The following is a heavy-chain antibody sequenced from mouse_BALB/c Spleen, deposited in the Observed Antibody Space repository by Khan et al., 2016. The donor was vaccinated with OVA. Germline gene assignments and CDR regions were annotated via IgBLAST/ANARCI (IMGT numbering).Heavy chain of an antibody. J-gene: IGHJ3*01. Sequence: QVQLQQPGAELVRPGVSVKISCKGSGYTFTDFTMHWVKQSHAKSLEWIGVISTYYGDVTYNQKFKGKATMTVDKSSSTAYMELARLTSEDSAIXYCTRRGEGGRFAYWGQGTLVTVSA. CDR3: TRRGEGGRFAY. V-gene: IGHV1S137*01. CDR2: ISTYYGDV. CDR1: GYTFTDFT.